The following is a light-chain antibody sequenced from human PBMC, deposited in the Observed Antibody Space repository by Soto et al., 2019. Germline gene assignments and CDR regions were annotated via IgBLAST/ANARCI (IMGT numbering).Light chain of an antibody. J-gene: IGLJ3*02. Sequence: QSALTQPPSASGTPGQRVTISCSGSSSNIGSNTINWYQQFPGTAPKLVIYSNNERPSGVPDRFSGSKSGTSASLAIGGLQSEDEADYYCSAWDDSLNGVVFGGGTQLTVL. CDR2: SNN. CDR3: SAWDDSLNGVV. V-gene: IGLV1-44*01. CDR1: SSNIGSNT.